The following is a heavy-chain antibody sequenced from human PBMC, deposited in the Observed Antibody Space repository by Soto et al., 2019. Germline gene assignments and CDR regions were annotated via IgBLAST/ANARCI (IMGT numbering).Heavy chain of an antibody. CDR2: ISASNGNR. CDR1: GYDFSSYG. Sequence: QVQLVQSGAEVKKPGASVKVSCKASGYDFSSYGISWVRQAPGQGLEWMGWISASNGNRDYAQQFQDRVTMTSDTSRTTAYMELRSLRSDDTAVYYCVRDPQRNDYWGQGTLVNVSS. V-gene: IGHV1-18*04. D-gene: IGHD2-2*01. CDR3: VRDPQRNDY. J-gene: IGHJ4*02.